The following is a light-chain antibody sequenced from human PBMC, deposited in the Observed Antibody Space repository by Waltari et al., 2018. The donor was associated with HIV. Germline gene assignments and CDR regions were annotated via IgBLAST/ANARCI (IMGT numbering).Light chain of an antibody. J-gene: IGKJ5*01. CDR3: QQTYSVSIT. CDR2: GVS. CDR1: QNIKTL. V-gene: IGKV1-39*01. Sequence: QLTQSPSSLSASLGEKVTITCRASQNIKTLLNWYQMRPGKAPRLLIYGVSGLPAGVPSRFTGGGSGSDFTLTINNLQPEDFASYFCQQTYSVSITFGPGTRVEI.